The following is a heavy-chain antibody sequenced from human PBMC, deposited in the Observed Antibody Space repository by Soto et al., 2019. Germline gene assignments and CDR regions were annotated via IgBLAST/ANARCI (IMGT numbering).Heavy chain of an antibody. CDR3: ARVSGIAAADLYYYYGMDV. J-gene: IGHJ6*02. V-gene: IGHV1-18*01. D-gene: IGHD6-13*01. Sequence: GASVKVSCKASGYTFTSYGISWVRQAPGQGLEWMGWISAYNGNTNYAQKLQGRVTMTTDTSTSTAYMELRSLRSDDTAVYYCARVSGIAAADLYYYYGMDVWGQGTTVTVSS. CDR1: GYTFTSYG. CDR2: ISAYNGNT.